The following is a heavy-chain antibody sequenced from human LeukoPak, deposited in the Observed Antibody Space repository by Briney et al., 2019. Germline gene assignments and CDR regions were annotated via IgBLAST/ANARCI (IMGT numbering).Heavy chain of an antibody. J-gene: IGHJ3*02. CDR1: GGSISSSNW. CDR3: ARDPGIAVAGTSPLYAFDI. D-gene: IGHD6-19*01. Sequence: SETLSLTCAVSGGSISSSNWWSWVRQPPGKGLEWIGEIYHSGSTNYNPSLKSRVTISVDRSKNQFSLKLSSVTAADTAVYYCARDPGIAVAGTSPLYAFDIWGQGTMVTVSS. V-gene: IGHV4-4*02. CDR2: IYHSGST.